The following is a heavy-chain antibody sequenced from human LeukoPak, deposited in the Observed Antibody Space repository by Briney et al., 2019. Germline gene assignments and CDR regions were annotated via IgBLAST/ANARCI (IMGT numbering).Heavy chain of an antibody. CDR2: NNHSGRS. D-gene: IGHD3/OR15-3a*01. J-gene: IGHJ6*02. CDR1: GGSFTGYY. Sequence: SETLSLTCAVYGGSFTGYYWSCIRQPPEKGREWIGENNHSGRSHYNPSLTSRVTTPLETSKQQVPLKLSSLTAADTAVYYGARGPSAWTATPQYGMDVWGQGTTVTVSS. V-gene: IGHV4-34*01. CDR3: ARGPSAWTATPQYGMDV.